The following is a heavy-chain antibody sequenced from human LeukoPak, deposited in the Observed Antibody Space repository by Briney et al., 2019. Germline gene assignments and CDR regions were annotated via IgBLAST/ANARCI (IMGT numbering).Heavy chain of an antibody. J-gene: IGHJ4*02. D-gene: IGHD4-23*01. CDR2: ISSSSSYI. Sequence: GGSLRLSCAASGFTFSSYSMNWVRQAPGKGLEWVSSISSSSSYIYYADSEKGRFTISRDNAKNSLYLQMNSLRAEDTAVYYCARHLGGIKSFDYWGQGTLVTVSS. CDR1: GFTFSSYS. V-gene: IGHV3-21*04. CDR3: ARHLGGIKSFDY.